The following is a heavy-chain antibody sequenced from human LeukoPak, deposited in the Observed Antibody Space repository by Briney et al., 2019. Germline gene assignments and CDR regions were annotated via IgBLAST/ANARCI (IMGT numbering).Heavy chain of an antibody. CDR2: ISSSSSTI. CDR3: ARVSKAYCGGDCYPDAFDI. Sequence: GGSLRLSCAGSGFSFRSYSMNWVRQAPGKGLEWVSYISSSSSTIYYADSVKGRFTVSRDNAKNSLYLQMNSLRAEDTAVYYCARVSKAYCGGDCYPDAFDIWGQGTMVTVSS. V-gene: IGHV3-48*01. CDR1: GFSFRSYS. J-gene: IGHJ3*02. D-gene: IGHD2-21*02.